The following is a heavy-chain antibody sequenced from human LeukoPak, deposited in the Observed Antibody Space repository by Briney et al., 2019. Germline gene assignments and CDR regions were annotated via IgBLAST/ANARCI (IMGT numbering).Heavy chain of an antibody. D-gene: IGHD3-22*01. CDR3: ARLTAYYYDSSGYYPFDP. J-gene: IGHJ5*02. CDR2: INPSGGST. CDR1: GYTFTSYY. Sequence: ASVKVSCKASGYTFTSYYMHWVRQAPGQGLEWMGIINPSGGSTSYAQKFQGRVTMTRDMSTSTVYMELSSLRSDDTAVYYCARLTAYYYDSSGYYPFDPWGQGTLVTVSS. V-gene: IGHV1-46*01.